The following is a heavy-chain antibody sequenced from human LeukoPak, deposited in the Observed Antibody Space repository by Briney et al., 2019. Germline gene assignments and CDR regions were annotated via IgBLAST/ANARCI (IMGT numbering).Heavy chain of an antibody. CDR1: GFTFRIYA. Sequence: GGSLRLSCAASGFTFRIYAMSWVRQAPGKGLEWVSGIRGSGGSTYYADSVKGRFTISRDNSKNTLYLEMNSLRAEDTADYYCAKDRKGDYVHYNYGMDVWGQGTTVTVSS. D-gene: IGHD4-17*01. J-gene: IGHJ6*02. V-gene: IGHV3-23*01. CDR2: IRGSGGST. CDR3: AKDRKGDYVHYNYGMDV.